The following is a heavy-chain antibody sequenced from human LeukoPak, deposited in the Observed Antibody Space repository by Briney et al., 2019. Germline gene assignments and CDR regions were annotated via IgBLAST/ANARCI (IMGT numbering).Heavy chain of an antibody. J-gene: IGHJ4*02. Sequence: GEALEISFQGSGWNFDTYWIGWVRQVPGKGLDWVGIIYHDESDTRYSPSFQGQVTISADKSISTAYLQWSSLKASDTAMYYCARHRCSGGSCYVDYFDYWGQGTLVTVSS. CDR2: IYHDESDT. V-gene: IGHV5-51*01. D-gene: IGHD2-15*01. CDR3: ARHRCSGGSCYVDYFDY. CDR1: GWNFDTYW.